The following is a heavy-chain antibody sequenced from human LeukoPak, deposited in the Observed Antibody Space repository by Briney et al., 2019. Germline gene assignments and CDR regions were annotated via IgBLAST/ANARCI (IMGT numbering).Heavy chain of an antibody. D-gene: IGHD3-22*01. CDR2: INTNTENP. CDR3: AREVYSRDSSGSLDYYMDV. J-gene: IGHJ6*03. V-gene: IGHV7-4-1*02. Sequence: GASVKVSCKASGYTFTSYAMNWVRQAPGQGLEWMGWINTNTENPTYAQGFTGRFVFSLDTSVSTAYLQISSLKAEDTAVYYCAREVYSRDSSGSLDYYMDVWGKGTTVTVSS. CDR1: GYTFTSYA.